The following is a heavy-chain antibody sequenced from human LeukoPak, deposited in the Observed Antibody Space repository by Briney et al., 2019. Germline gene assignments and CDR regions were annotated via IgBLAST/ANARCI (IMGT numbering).Heavy chain of an antibody. Sequence: PSETLSLTYTVSGGSIGGHYWTWIRLPPRKGLELIGHIFSTGATYYNPSLRSRVTMSIDTFKNQFSLRLSSVNVADTAVYYCARFSTRFDSDRSDASCYVHYWGQGTQVTVSS. CDR1: GGSIGGHY. CDR2: IFSTGAT. CDR3: ARFSTRFDSDRSDASCYVHY. D-gene: IGHD2-15*01. V-gene: IGHV4-59*11. J-gene: IGHJ4*02.